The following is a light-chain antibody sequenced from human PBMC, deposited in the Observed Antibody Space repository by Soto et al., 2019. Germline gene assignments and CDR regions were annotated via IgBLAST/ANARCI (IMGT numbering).Light chain of an antibody. CDR2: DVS. J-gene: IGLJ3*02. V-gene: IGLV2-14*01. CDR1: SSDVGGYNY. CDR3: SSYTSSSTLEWV. Sequence: QSALTQPASVSGSPGQSITISCTGTSSDVGGYNYVSWYQQHPDKAPKLMIYDVSNRPSGVSNRFSGSKSGNTASLTISGLQAEDEADYYCSSYTSSSTLEWVFGGGTKVTVL.